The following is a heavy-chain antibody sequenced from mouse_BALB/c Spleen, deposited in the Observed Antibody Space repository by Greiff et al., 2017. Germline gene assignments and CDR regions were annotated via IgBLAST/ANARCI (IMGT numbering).Heavy chain of an antibody. D-gene: IGHD2-1*01. J-gene: IGHJ3*01. CDR1: GFTFSSYG. CDR2: ISSGGST. CDR3: ARVYGNSFAY. V-gene: IGHV5-6-5*01. Sequence: EVQLVESGGDLVKPGGSLKLSCAASGFTFSSYGMSWVRQTPDKRLEWVATISSGGSTYYPDSVKGRFTISRDNARNILYLQMSSLRSEDTAMYYCARVYGNSFAYWGQGTLVTVSA.